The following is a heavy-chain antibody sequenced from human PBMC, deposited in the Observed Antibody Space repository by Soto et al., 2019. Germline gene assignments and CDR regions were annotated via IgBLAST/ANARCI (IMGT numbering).Heavy chain of an antibody. V-gene: IGHV3-48*03. J-gene: IGHJ4*02. CDR1: GFTFSSYE. CDR2: ISSSGSTI. CDR3: ARDRGIDSGSYFDY. Sequence: GGSLRLSCAASGFTFSSYEMNWVRQAPGKGLEWVSYISSSGSTIYYADSVKGRFTISRDNAKNSLYLQMNSLRAEDMAVYYCARDRGIDSGSYFDYWGQGTLVTVSS. D-gene: IGHD3-10*01.